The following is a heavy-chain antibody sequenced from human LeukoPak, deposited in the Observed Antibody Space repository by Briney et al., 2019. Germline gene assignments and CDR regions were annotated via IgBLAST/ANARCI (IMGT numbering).Heavy chain of an antibody. J-gene: IGHJ4*02. D-gene: IGHD6-6*01. V-gene: IGHV3-21*01. Sequence: GGSLRLSCAASGFNFDIYWMSWVRQAPGKELEWVSSISSSSSYIYYADSVKGRFTISRDNAKNSLYLQMNSLRAEDTAVYYCARDSPVIAARPFDYWGQGTLVTVSS. CDR1: GFNFDIYW. CDR2: ISSSSSYI. CDR3: ARDSPVIAARPFDY.